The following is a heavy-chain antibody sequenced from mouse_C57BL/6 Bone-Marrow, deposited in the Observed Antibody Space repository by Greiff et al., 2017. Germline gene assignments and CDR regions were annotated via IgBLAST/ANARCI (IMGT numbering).Heavy chain of an antibody. D-gene: IGHD2-1*01. CDR1: GFSLTSYG. V-gene: IGHV2-5*01. CDR3: AKTVYGNYWYFDV. Sequence: QVQLQQSGPGLVQPSQSLSITCTVSGFSLTSYGVHWVRQSPGKGLEWLGVIWRGGSTDYTAAFMSRLSITKDNSKSQVFFKMNSLQADDTAIYYCAKTVYGNYWYFDVWGTGTTVTVSS. CDR2: IWRGGST. J-gene: IGHJ1*03.